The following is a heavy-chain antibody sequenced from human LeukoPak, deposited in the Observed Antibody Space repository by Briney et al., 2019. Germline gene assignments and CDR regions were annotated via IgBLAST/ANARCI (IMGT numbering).Heavy chain of an antibody. D-gene: IGHD6-13*01. Sequence: SETLSLTFTGSAGSIRSINYYWGWIRRPPGKGLDWIGSIYYSGSTYYNPSLKSRVTISVDTSKNQFSLKLSSVTAADTAVYYCARQYSIAAAGPTHHNWFDPWGQGTLVTVSS. CDR1: AGSIRSINYY. J-gene: IGHJ5*02. CDR3: ARQYSIAAAGPTHHNWFDP. V-gene: IGHV4-39*01. CDR2: IYYSGST.